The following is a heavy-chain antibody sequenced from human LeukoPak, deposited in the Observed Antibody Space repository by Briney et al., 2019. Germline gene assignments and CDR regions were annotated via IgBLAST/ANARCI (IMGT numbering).Heavy chain of an antibody. CDR2: INHSGST. V-gene: IGHV4-34*01. Sequence: SETLSRTCAVYGGSFSGYYWSWIRQPPGKGLEWIGEINHSGSTNYNPSLKSRVTISVDTSKNQFSLKLSSVTAADTAVYYCARAVTGKYYFDYWGQGTLVTVSS. J-gene: IGHJ4*02. CDR3: ARAVTGKYYFDY. CDR1: GGSFSGYY. D-gene: IGHD1-14*01.